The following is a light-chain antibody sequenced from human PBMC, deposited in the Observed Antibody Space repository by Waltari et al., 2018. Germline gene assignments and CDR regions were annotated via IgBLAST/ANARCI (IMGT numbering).Light chain of an antibody. CDR3: SSYTSSSSYV. Sequence: QSALTQPASVSGSPGQSITISCTGTSSDVGGYNYVSWYQQHPGKAPKRMMYDVSKRPSGVSNRFSGSKSGNTASLTISGLQAEDEADYYCSSYTSSSSYVFGTGTKVTVL. CDR2: DVS. J-gene: IGLJ1*01. V-gene: IGLV2-14*01. CDR1: SSDVGGYNY.